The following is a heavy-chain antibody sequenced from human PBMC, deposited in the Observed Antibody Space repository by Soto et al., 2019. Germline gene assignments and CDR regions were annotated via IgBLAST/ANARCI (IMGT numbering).Heavy chain of an antibody. CDR2: MNPGSGDT. Sequence: GASVKVSCKASGYSFTKNAVTWVRQATGQGLEWMGWMNPGSGDTGYAQKFQGRVTMTRDISIATAYMELSSLRSDDTAIYYCARMATFGSLNWFDPWGQGTLGTV. D-gene: IGHD3-16*01. V-gene: IGHV1-8*01. CDR1: GYSFTKNA. CDR3: ARMATFGSLNWFDP. J-gene: IGHJ5*02.